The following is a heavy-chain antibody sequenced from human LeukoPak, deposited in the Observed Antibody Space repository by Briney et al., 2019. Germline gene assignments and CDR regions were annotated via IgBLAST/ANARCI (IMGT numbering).Heavy chain of an antibody. CDR3: ARLSGRWT. CDR2: VYDSGST. J-gene: IGHJ5*02. V-gene: IGHV4-59*11. D-gene: IGHD1-26*01. CDR1: GGSISGHY. Sequence: SETLSLTCTVSGGSISGHYWSWIRQPPGKRLEWIGYVYDSGSTNYNPSLSSRVTISLDTSKNQFSLKLTSVTAADTAVYCARLSGRWTWGQGTLVTVSS.